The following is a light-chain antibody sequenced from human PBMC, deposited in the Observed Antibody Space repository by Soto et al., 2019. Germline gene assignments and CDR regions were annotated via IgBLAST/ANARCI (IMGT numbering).Light chain of an antibody. Sequence: EIVLTQSPGTLSLSPGERATLSCRASQSVSSSYLAWYQQKPGQAPRLLIYGASSRATGIPDRFSGSGSGTDFTLTISRLEPEDFALYYCQQYGSSPPRTFGGGTNVEIK. J-gene: IGKJ4*01. CDR1: QSVSSSY. CDR2: GAS. CDR3: QQYGSSPPRT. V-gene: IGKV3-20*01.